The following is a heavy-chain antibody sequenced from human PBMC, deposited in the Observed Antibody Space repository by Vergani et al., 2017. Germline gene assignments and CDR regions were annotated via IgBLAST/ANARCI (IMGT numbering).Heavy chain of an antibody. V-gene: IGHV3-23*01. J-gene: IGHJ4*02. CDR1: EFTFSNYA. CDR2: ISGSGVSA. CDR3: AKQYFVSGNYLFDY. D-gene: IGHD3-10*01. Sequence: EVQLLESGGGLVQPGGSLRLTCAASEFTFSNYALNWFRQAPGKGLEWFSGISGSGVSAYYTDSVKGRFTISRDNSKNMLFLQMNNLRTEYTAIYYCAKQYFVSGNYLFDYWGQGTLVTVSS.